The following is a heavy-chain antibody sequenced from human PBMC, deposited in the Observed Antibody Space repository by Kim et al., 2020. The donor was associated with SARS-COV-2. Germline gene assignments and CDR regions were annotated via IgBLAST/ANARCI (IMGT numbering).Heavy chain of an antibody. CDR1: GGTFSSYA. J-gene: IGHJ2*01. Sequence: SVKVSCKASGGTFSSYAISWVRQAPGQGLEWMGGIIPIFGTANYAQKFQGRVTITADESTSTAYMELSSLRSEDTAVYYCARDVVHCSGGSCYSLWYFDLWGRGTLVTVSS. CDR3: ARDVVHCSGGSCYSLWYFDL. V-gene: IGHV1-69*13. D-gene: IGHD2-15*01. CDR2: IIPIFGTA.